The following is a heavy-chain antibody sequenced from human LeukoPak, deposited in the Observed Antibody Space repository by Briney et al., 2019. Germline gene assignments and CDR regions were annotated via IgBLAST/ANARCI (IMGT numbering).Heavy chain of an antibody. CDR3: ATHRSSSSGFSNWFDP. D-gene: IGHD6-6*01. J-gene: IGHJ5*02. V-gene: IGHV1-8*01. CDR2: MNPNSGNT. Sequence: GASVKVSCNASGYTFTSYDINWERQATGQGLEWMGWMNPNSGNTGDAQKFQGRVTMTRNTSISTAYMELSSLRSEDTAVYYCATHRSSSSGFSNWFDPWGQGTLVTVSS. CDR1: GYTFTSYD.